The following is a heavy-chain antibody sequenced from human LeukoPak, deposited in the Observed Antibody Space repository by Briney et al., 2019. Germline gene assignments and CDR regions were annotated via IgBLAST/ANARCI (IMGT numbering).Heavy chain of an antibody. V-gene: IGHV3-30-3*01. CDR3: ARVTAGADQRAPYFDY. D-gene: IGHD6-13*01. J-gene: IGHJ4*02. CDR1: GITFTSHS. CDR2: ISNDGTTK. Sequence: QPGGSLRLSCEASGITFTSHSLQWVRQAPGKGLEWVTLISNDGTTKYYADSVKGRFTTSRDNSKNTLYLQMNSLGPDDTAVYYCARVTAGADQRAPYFDYWGQGTLVTVSS.